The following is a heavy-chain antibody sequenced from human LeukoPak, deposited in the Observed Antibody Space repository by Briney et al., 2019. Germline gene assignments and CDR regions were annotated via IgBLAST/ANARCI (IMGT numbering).Heavy chain of an antibody. CDR3: ARWGRGTFDY. J-gene: IGHJ4*02. CDR1: GGSINNYY. D-gene: IGHD1-1*01. CDR2: IYYSGST. Sequence: ASETLSLTCTVSGGSINNYYWSWIRQPPGKGLEWIGYIYYSGSTNYNPSLKSRVTISIDKSKNQFSLKLSSVTAADTAVYYCARWGRGTFDYWGQGTLVTVSS. V-gene: IGHV4-59*01.